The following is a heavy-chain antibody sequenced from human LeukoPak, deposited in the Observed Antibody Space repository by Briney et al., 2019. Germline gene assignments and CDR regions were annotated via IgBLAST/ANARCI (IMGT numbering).Heavy chain of an antibody. D-gene: IGHD2-2*01. CDR2: INPNSGGT. Sequence: GASVKVSCKASGYTFTGYYMHWVRQAPGQGLEWMGWINPNSGGTNYAQKFQGRVTMTRDTSISTAYMELSRLRSDDTAVYYCARDDCSSTSCSRLFDYWGQGTLVTVSS. CDR3: ARDDCSSTSCSRLFDY. V-gene: IGHV1-2*02. CDR1: GYTFTGYY. J-gene: IGHJ4*02.